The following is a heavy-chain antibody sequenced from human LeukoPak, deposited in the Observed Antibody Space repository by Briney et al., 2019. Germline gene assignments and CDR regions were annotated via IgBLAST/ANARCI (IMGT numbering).Heavy chain of an antibody. CDR3: AKYGEYCSSTSCRPYYYYGMDV. CDR2: ISGSGGST. Sequence: GGSLRLSCAASGFTFSSYAMSWVRQAPVKGLEWVSAISGSGGSTYYADSVKGRFTISRDNSKNTLYLQMNSLRAEDTAVYYCAKYGEYCSSTSCRPYYYYGMDVWGKETTVTVSS. J-gene: IGHJ6*04. CDR1: GFTFSSYA. D-gene: IGHD2-2*01. V-gene: IGHV3-23*01.